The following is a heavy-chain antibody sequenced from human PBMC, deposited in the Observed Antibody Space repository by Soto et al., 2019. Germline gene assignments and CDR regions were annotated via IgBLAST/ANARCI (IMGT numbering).Heavy chain of an antibody. Sequence: PSETLSLTCTVSGGSISSYYWSWIRQPPGKGLEWIGYIYYSGSTNYNPSLKSRVTISVDTSKNQFSLKLSSVTAADKAVYYYARDLGEDYSMRWFDPWGQGTLVTVSS. D-gene: IGHD4-4*01. J-gene: IGHJ5*02. CDR3: ARDLGEDYSMRWFDP. V-gene: IGHV4-59*01. CDR1: GGSISSYY. CDR2: IYYSGST.